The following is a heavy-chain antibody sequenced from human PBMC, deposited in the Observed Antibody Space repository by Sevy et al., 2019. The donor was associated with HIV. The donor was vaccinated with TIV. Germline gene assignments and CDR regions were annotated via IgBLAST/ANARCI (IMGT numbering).Heavy chain of an antibody. CDR3: ARGRITGPTAPRTWLDP. D-gene: IGHD1-7*01. CDR1: GYTFNNYP. CDR2: INTKTGNP. J-gene: IGHJ5*02. V-gene: IGHV7-4-1*01. Sequence: ASVKVSCKASGYTFNNYPINWVRQAPGQGLEWMGWINTKTGNPTFAQNFTGRFVFSLDISAATAYLEIDSLKTEDTAVYYCARGRITGPTAPRTWLDPWGQGTLVTVSS.